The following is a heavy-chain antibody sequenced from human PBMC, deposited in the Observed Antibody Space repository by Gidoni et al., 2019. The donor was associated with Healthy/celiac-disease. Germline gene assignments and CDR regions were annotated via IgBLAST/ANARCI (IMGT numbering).Heavy chain of an antibody. V-gene: IGHV3-9*01. CDR2: SSWNSGSI. J-gene: IGHJ4*02. Sequence: EVQLVASGGGLVQPGRSLRLSCAASGFPFAAYAMHWVRQAPGKGLEWVSGSSWNSGSIGYADSVKGRFTISRDNAKNSLYLQMNSLRAEDTALYYCAKSSHCSSTSCYSFDYWGQGTLVTVSS. CDR3: AKSSHCSSTSCYSFDY. CDR1: GFPFAAYA. D-gene: IGHD2-2*01.